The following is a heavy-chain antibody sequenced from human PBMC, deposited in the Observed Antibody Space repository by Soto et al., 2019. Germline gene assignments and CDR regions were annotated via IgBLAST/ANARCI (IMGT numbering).Heavy chain of an antibody. CDR1: GFDFSNYW. CDR2: INPRGDEK. Sequence: EVQLVQSGGGLVQPGGSLRLSCVASGFDFSNYWMNWVRQTPGKGLEWVANINPRGDEKRCVDPVKGRFTVSRDNAKNSLYLQMDSLRVEDTAVYFCGAWGYPNPWGQGTRVTVSS. J-gene: IGHJ5*02. V-gene: IGHV3-7*01. D-gene: IGHD3-16*02. CDR3: GAWGYPNP.